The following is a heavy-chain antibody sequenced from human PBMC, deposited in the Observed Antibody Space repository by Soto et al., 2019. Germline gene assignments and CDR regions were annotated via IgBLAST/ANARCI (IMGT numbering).Heavy chain of an antibody. Sequence: LSLTCTVSGGSISSSSYYWGWIRQPPGKGLEWIGSIYYSGSTYYNPSLKSRVTISVDTSKNQFSLKLSSVTAADTAVYYCANGYSGYDYYGMDVWGQGTTVTVSS. CDR1: GGSISSSSYY. CDR3: ANGYSGYDYYGMDV. V-gene: IGHV4-39*01. CDR2: IYYSGST. J-gene: IGHJ6*02. D-gene: IGHD5-12*01.